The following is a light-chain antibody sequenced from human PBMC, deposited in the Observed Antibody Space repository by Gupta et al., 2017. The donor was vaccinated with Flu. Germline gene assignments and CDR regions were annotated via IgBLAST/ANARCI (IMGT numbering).Light chain of an antibody. Sequence: QSALPHPPSSSGSPRQSFPISCTGTSSDVGGYNYVSWYHQHPGKAPKLMIFEVSQRPSGVPERFSGSKSGNTASLTVYGLQAEEEADYYCSSYAGSNYVFGTGTKVTVL. CDR1: SSDVGGYNY. CDR3: SSYAGSNYV. J-gene: IGLJ1*01. V-gene: IGLV2-8*01. CDR2: EVS.